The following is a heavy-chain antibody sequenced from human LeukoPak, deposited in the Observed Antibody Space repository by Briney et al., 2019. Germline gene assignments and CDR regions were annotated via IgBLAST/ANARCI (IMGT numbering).Heavy chain of an antibody. CDR3: ARVYSDSSGYYVQGFDY. CDR2: MNPNSRNT. D-gene: IGHD3-22*01. CDR1: GYIFTSYD. J-gene: IGHJ4*02. Sequence: ASVKVSCKASGYIFTSYDINWVRQAAGQGLEWVGWMNPNSRNTGYAQKFQGRVTMTMNTAISTAYMELSSLRSDDTAVYYCARVYSDSSGYYVQGFDYWGQGTLVTVSS. V-gene: IGHV1-8*01.